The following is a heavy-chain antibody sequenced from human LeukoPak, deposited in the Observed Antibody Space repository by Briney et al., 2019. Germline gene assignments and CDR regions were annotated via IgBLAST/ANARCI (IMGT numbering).Heavy chain of an antibody. D-gene: IGHD2-2*01. CDR3: AKAHCGSASCSRADY. J-gene: IGHJ4*02. V-gene: IGHV3-23*01. CDR2: ISGSGGNT. Sequence: GGSLRLSCAASGFTVSTNYMSWVRQAPGKGLEWVSGISGSGGNTYYADSVKGRLTISRDNSKSTLYLQMNSLRAEDTAVYYCAKAHCGSASCSRADYWGKGTQVTVSS. CDR1: GFTVSTNY.